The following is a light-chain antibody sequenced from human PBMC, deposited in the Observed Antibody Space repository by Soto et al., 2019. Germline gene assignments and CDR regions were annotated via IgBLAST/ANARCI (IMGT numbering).Light chain of an antibody. V-gene: IGLV2-23*02. CDR1: SSDVGSYNL. CDR2: EVS. CDR3: CSYAGSSSFYV. Sequence: QSALTQPASVSGSPGQSITISCTGASSDVGSYNLVSWYHQHPGKAPKLMIYEVSKRPSGVSNRFSGSKSGNTASLTISGLPAEDEADYYCCSYAGSSSFYVFGTGTKLTVL. J-gene: IGLJ1*01.